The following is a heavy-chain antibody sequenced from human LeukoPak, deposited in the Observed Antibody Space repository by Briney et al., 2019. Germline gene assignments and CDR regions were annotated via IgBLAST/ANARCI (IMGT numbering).Heavy chain of an antibody. V-gene: IGHV3-23*01. Sequence: GGSLRLSCGASGFSFSSYAMTWVRQAPGKGLEWLSGISGSGGTTYYADSVKGRLTISRDNSKTTLYLQMNSLRAEDTAVYYCARDLEDSSPFGAFDMWGQGTMVTVSS. CDR1: GFSFSSYA. J-gene: IGHJ3*02. D-gene: IGHD3-22*01. CDR3: ARDLEDSSPFGAFDM. CDR2: ISGSGGTT.